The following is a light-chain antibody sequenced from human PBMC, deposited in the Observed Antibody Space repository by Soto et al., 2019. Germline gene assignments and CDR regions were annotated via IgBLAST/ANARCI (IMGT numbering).Light chain of an antibody. J-gene: IGKJ4*01. Sequence: EIVLTQSPATLSLSPGERATLSCRASQSVSSLLAWYQQKSGQPPRLLISDASNRATGVPARFSGSGYGTDFTLISSSLEPEDFAVYYCQQRSNWPLSFGGGTKVEI. CDR1: QSVSSL. CDR2: DAS. CDR3: QQRSNWPLS. V-gene: IGKV3-11*01.